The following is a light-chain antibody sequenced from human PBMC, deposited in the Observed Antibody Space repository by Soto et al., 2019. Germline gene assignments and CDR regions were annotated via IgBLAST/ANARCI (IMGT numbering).Light chain of an antibody. Sequence: QSVLTQPASVSGSPGQSITISCTGTSSDIGAYNYVSWYQQHPGKAPKLIIYDVSNWPSGLSTRFSGSKSGNTASLTISGLQAEDEADYYCSSYTSSSTLLYVFGTGTKVTVL. CDR3: SSYTSSSTLLYV. V-gene: IGLV2-14*01. CDR1: SSDIGAYNY. J-gene: IGLJ1*01. CDR2: DVS.